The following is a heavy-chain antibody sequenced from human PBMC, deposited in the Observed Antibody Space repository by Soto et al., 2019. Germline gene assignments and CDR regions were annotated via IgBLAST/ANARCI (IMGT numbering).Heavy chain of an antibody. Sequence: GGSLRLSCAASGFTFSSYAMSWVRQAPGKGLEWVSAISGSGGSTYYADSVKGRFTISRDNSKNTLYLQMNSLRAEDTAVYYCAKDHIVVVVAATRFWFDPWGQGTLVTVSS. CDR1: GFTFSSYA. CDR3: AKDHIVVVVAATRFWFDP. D-gene: IGHD2-15*01. CDR2: ISGSGGST. V-gene: IGHV3-23*01. J-gene: IGHJ5*02.